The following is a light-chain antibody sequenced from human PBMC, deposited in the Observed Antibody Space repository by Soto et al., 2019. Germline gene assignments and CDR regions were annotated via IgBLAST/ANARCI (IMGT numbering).Light chain of an antibody. CDR2: DVS. CDR3: QQYNNWPPVT. J-gene: IGKJ3*01. CDR1: QSISGW. Sequence: DIQMTQSPPTLSASVGDRVIITCRASQSISGWLAWFQQKPGKTPKRLIYDVSSLDSGVPSRFSGSGSGTEFTLTISSLQSEDFAVYFCQQYNNWPPVTFGPGTKVDIK. V-gene: IGKV1-5*01.